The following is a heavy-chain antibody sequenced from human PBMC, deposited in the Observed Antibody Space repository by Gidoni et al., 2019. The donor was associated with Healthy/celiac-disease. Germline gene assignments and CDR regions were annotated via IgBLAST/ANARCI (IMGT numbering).Heavy chain of an antibody. D-gene: IGHD6-6*01. J-gene: IGHJ4*02. V-gene: IGHV3-30-3*01. CDR3: ARAREQLVRTNPWDYFDY. CDR1: GFTFSSYA. CDR2: ISYDGSNK. Sequence: QVQLVESGGGVVQPGRSLRLSCAASGFTFSSYAMHWVRQAPGKGLEWVAVISYDGSNKYYADSVKGRFTISRDNSKNTLYLQMNSLRAEDTAVYYCARAREQLVRTNPWDYFDYWGQGTLVTVSS.